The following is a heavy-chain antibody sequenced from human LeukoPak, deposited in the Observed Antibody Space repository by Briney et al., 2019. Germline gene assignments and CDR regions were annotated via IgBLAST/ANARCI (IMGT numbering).Heavy chain of an antibody. J-gene: IGHJ4*02. CDR1: GVSISSSNSY. Sequence: SETLSLTCTVSGVSISSSNSYWGWIRQPPGNRLEWIGSIYYTGNTYYNASLKSRVTISIDTSKNQISLRLTSVTATDTAMYYCARQTGSGLFTLPGGQGTLVTVSS. D-gene: IGHD3/OR15-3a*01. CDR3: ARQTGSGLFTLP. V-gene: IGHV4-39*01. CDR2: IYYTGNT.